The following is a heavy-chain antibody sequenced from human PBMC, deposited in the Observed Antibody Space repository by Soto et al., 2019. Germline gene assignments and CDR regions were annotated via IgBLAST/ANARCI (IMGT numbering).Heavy chain of an antibody. V-gene: IGHV3-23*01. Sequence: RLSCAASGFTFSVYAMSWVRRAPGKGLEWVSAISSNGGRTFYADSLRGRFTISRDNSKSALYLQMNNLRAEDTAIYYCAKYSELPYEAYLQQWGQGTLVTVYS. D-gene: IGHD1-7*01. J-gene: IGHJ1*01. CDR1: GFTFSVYA. CDR3: AKYSELPYEAYLQQ. CDR2: ISSNGGRT.